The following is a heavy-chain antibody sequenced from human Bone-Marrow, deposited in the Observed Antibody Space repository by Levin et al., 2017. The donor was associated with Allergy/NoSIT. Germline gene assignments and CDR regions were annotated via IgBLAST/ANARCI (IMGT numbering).Heavy chain of an antibody. J-gene: IGHJ4*02. V-gene: IGHV3-30*18. CDR2: ISYDGSNK. CDR3: AKEHPPRWIQLWLYGYFDY. CDR1: GFTFSSYG. D-gene: IGHD5-18*01. Sequence: GESLKISCAASGFTFSSYGMHWVRQAPGKGLEWVAVISYDGSNKYYADSVKGRFTISRDNSKNTLYLQMNSLRAEDTAVYYCAKEHPPRWIQLWLYGYFDYWGQGTLVTVSS.